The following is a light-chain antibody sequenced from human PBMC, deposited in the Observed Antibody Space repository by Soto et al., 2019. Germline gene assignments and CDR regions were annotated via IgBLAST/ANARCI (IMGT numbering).Light chain of an antibody. Sequence: QSALTQPASVSGSPGQSTTISCTGTSSDVGGYNEVSWYQQRPGKAPKLMIYDVSNRPSGVSNRFSASQSGNTASLTISGLQAEDEAYYYCGSHAAGSTLIFGGGTKVTVL. CDR3: GSHAAGSTLI. J-gene: IGLJ2*01. V-gene: IGLV2-14*03. CDR1: SSDVGGYNE. CDR2: DVS.